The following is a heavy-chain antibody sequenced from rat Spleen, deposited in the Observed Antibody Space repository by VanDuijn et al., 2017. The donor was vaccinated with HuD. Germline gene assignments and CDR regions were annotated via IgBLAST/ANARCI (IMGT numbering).Heavy chain of an antibody. Sequence: QVQLKESGPGLVQPSQTLSLTCTISGFSLTSYNVHWVRQPPGKGLEWMGIIWTGGTADYNSALKSRPSISRDTSKSQVFLKVNSLQSEDIATYYCARAGTTREGLGYFDYWGLGVMVTVSS. CDR2: IWTGGTA. D-gene: IGHD1-4*01. CDR1: GFSLTSYN. CDR3: ARAGTTREGLGYFDY. J-gene: IGHJ2*01. V-gene: IGHV2-30*01.